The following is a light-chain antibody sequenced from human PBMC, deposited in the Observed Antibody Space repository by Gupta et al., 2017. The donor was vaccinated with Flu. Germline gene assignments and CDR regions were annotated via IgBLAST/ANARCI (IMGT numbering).Light chain of an antibody. J-gene: IGKJ2*01. CDR1: QSLMQSDGHDY. CDR3: MQFLQTPYT. V-gene: IGKV2-28*01. Sequence: DIVMTQSRLSLPVTPGEQASISCRSTQSLMQSDGHDYLAWFLQKPGQSPRLLIYLGSSRASGVPDRFSGSGSGTDFTLKLSRVEAEEVGVYYCMQFLQTPYTFGQGTKLDIK. CDR2: LGS.